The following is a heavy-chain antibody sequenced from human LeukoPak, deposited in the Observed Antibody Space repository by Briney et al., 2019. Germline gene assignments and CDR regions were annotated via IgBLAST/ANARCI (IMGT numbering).Heavy chain of an antibody. Sequence: GGSLRLSCAASGFTFSNYGMHWVRQAPGKGLEWVAFVRYDGSDGHYSDSVKGRFTISRDNSKNTLFLQMNSLRGEDTAVYYCAKDGVSSTWSEYYLEYWGQGILVTVSS. CDR1: GFTFSNYG. V-gene: IGHV3-30*02. CDR3: AKDGVSSTWSEYYLEY. J-gene: IGHJ4*02. CDR2: VRYDGSDG. D-gene: IGHD6-13*01.